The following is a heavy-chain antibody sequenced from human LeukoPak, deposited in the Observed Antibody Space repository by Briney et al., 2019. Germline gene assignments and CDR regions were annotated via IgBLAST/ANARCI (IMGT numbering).Heavy chain of an antibody. Sequence: PGGSLRLSCAASGFTFSSYGMHWVRQAPGKGLEWVAFIRYDGSNKYYADSVKGRFTISRDNSKNTLYLQMDSLRAEDTAVYYCARCSGWAFKNWGQGTLVTVSS. CDR3: ARCSGWAFKN. V-gene: IGHV3-30*02. CDR2: IRYDGSNK. J-gene: IGHJ4*02. CDR1: GFTFSSYG. D-gene: IGHD6-19*01.